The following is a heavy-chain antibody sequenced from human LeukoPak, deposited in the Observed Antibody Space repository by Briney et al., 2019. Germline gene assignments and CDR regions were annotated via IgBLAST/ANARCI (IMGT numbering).Heavy chain of an antibody. J-gene: IGHJ5*02. Sequence: ASVKVSCKASGYTFTSYGISWVRQAPGQGLEWMGWISAYNGNTDYAQKLQGRVTMTTDTSTSTAYMELRSLRSDDTAVYYCARCLDTAIPNWFDPWGQGTLVTVSS. V-gene: IGHV1-18*01. CDR3: ARCLDTAIPNWFDP. D-gene: IGHD5-18*01. CDR1: GYTFTSYG. CDR2: ISAYNGNT.